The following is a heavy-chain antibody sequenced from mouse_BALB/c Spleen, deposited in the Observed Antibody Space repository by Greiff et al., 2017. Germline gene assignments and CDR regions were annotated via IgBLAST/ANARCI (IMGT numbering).Heavy chain of an antibody. CDR2: IWGGGST. J-gene: IGHJ1*01. Sequence: QVHVKQSGPGLVAPSQSLSITCTVSGFSLSRYSVHWVRQPPGKGLEWLGMIWGGGSTDYNSALKSRLSISKDNSKSQVFLKMNSLQTDDTAMYYCARNPPDYYGSSYWYFDVWGAGTTVTVSS. V-gene: IGHV2-6-4*01. D-gene: IGHD1-1*01. CDR3: ARNPPDYYGSSYWYFDV. CDR1: GFSLSRYS.